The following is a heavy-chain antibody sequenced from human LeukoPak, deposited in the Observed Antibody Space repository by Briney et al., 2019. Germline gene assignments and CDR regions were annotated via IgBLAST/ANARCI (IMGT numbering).Heavy chain of an antibody. Sequence: SVKVSCKTSGDTFSPSVISWVRQAPGQGLEWMGGIIPIFGIPNVAQKFQGRVTITSDESTSTIYMEVNSLRSEDTAVYYCARTYYYGSGTYWYSYYYMDVWGGGTTVTVS. D-gene: IGHD3-10*01. CDR1: GDTFSPSV. V-gene: IGHV1-69*13. CDR3: ARTYYYGSGTYWYSYYYMDV. CDR2: IIPIFGIP. J-gene: IGHJ6*03.